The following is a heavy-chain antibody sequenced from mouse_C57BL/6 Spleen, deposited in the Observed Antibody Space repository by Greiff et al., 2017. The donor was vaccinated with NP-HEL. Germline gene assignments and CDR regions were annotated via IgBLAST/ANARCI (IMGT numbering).Heavy chain of an antibody. D-gene: IGHD2-4*01. CDR1: GFTFSDYG. CDR2: ISSGSSTI. Sequence: EVQGVESGGGLVKPGGSLKLSCAASGFTFSDYGMHWVRQAPEKGLEWVAYISSGSSTIYYADTVKGRFTISSDNAKNTLFLQMTSLRSEDTAMYYGARLGYDYDEGFAYWGQGTLVTVSA. CDR3: ARLGYDYDEGFAY. J-gene: IGHJ3*01. V-gene: IGHV5-17*01.